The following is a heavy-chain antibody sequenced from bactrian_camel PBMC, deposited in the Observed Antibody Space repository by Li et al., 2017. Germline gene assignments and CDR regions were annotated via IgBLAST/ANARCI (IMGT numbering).Heavy chain of an antibody. CDR1: RYTVDSAC. Sequence: HVQLVESGGGSVQAGGSLRLSCAASRYTVDSACMGWFRQAPAKERKAVAVIDMDGKINYADSVKERFTVSRDDEQATLYLQMNSLKSEDSDMYYCAAAPTLGVSCPRKYNYWGQGTQVTVS. J-gene: IGHJ4*01. CDR2: IDMDGKI. V-gene: IGHV3S55*01. CDR3: AAAPTLGVSCPRKYNY. D-gene: IGHD5*01.